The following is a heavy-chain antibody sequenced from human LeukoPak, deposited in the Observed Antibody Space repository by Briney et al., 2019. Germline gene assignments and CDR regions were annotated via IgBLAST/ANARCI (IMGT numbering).Heavy chain of an antibody. V-gene: IGHV3-21*01. D-gene: IGHD3-10*01. CDR3: VRGSYGPLWFGDY. CDR2: ISTGSSDI. CDR1: GFIFSSYS. J-gene: IGHJ4*02. Sequence: GGSLRLSCGASGFIFSSYSMRWVRQAPGKGLEWVSSISTGSSDIYYVDSVKGRFTISGDNAKNSLYLQMNSLRAEDTAVYYCVRGSYGPLWFGDYWGQGTQVTVSS.